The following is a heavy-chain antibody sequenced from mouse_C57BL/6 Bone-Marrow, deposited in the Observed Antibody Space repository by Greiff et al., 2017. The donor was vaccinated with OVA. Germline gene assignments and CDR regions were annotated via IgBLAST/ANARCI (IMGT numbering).Heavy chain of an antibody. CDR1: GFTFSDYG. V-gene: IGHV5-15*01. CDR2: ISNLAYSI. D-gene: IGHD1-1*01. CDR3: ARRGLNYYGSSYWYFDV. Sequence: EVKLMESGGGLVQPGGSLKLSCAASGFTFSDYGMAWVRQAPRKGPEWVAFISNLAYSIYYADTVTGRFTISRENAKNTLYLEMRSLRSEDTAMYYCARRGLNYYGSSYWYFDVWGTGTTVTVSS. J-gene: IGHJ1*03.